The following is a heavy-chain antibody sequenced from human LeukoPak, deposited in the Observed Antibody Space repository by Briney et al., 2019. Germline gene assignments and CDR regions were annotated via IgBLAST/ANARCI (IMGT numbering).Heavy chain of an antibody. V-gene: IGHV3-21*01. J-gene: IGHJ4*02. CDR3: SREPNSGYDC. D-gene: IGHD5-12*01. Sequence: PGGSLRLSCAASGFTFSSYSMHWVRQAPGKRLEWVSSIRSCSSYIYYAASVKGRFTISSGNAKNQLFPQMNHLRADDPAVYYCSREPNSGYDCWGQGTLVTVSS. CDR1: GFTFSSYS. CDR2: IRSCSSYI.